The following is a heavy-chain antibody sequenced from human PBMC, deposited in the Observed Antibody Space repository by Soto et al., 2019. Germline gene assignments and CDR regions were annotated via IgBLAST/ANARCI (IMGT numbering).Heavy chain of an antibody. Sequence: ASVKVSCKASGYTFTGYYMHWVRQAPGQGLEWMGWINPNSGGTNYAQKFQGWVTMTRDTSFSTAYMELSRLRSEDTAVYYCARITYGYYGFDYWGQGTLVTVSS. CDR1: GYTFTGYY. D-gene: IGHD5-18*01. CDR3: ARITYGYYGFDY. V-gene: IGHV1-2*04. CDR2: INPNSGGT. J-gene: IGHJ4*02.